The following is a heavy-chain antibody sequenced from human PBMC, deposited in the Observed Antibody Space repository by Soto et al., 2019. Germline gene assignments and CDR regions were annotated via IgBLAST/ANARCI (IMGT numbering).Heavy chain of an antibody. Sequence: EVQLVESGGGLVKPGGSLRLSCAASGFTFSSYSMNWVRQAPGKGLEWVSSISSSSSYIYYADSVKGRFTISRDNAKNSLYLQMNSLRAEDTAVYYCARGVDNWNYVFFDYWGQGTLVTVSS. D-gene: IGHD1-7*01. J-gene: IGHJ4*02. CDR3: ARGVDNWNYVFFDY. CDR2: ISSSSSYI. CDR1: GFTFSSYS. V-gene: IGHV3-21*01.